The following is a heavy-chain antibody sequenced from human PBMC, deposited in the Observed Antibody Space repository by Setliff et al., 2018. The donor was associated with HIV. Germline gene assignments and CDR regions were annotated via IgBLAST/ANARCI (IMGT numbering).Heavy chain of an antibody. Sequence: SETLSLTCTVSGGSISSSSYYWAWIRQPPGKGLEWIGSIYYSGSTYYNPSLKSRVTISADTSKNQFSLKLKSVTATDTAVYYCARALAVTHWGYFDYWGQGTLVTVSS. CDR3: ARALAVTHWGYFDY. D-gene: IGHD7-27*01. CDR1: GGSISSSSYY. CDR2: IYYSGST. V-gene: IGHV4-39*01. J-gene: IGHJ4*02.